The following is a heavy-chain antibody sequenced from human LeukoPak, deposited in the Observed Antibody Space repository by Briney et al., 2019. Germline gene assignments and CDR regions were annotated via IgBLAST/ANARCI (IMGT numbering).Heavy chain of an antibody. D-gene: IGHD3-10*01. CDR3: ARGLYGSKGIFDS. J-gene: IGHJ4*02. Sequence: SETLSLTCTVSGGSINYYYWSWLRQPPGRARESLGYIYYSGSANYNPSLKSRVTMSVDTSKNQFSLKLNSVTAADTAVYYCARGLYGSKGIFDSWGQGTLVTVSS. CDR1: GGSINYYY. V-gene: IGHV4-59*01. CDR2: IYYSGSA.